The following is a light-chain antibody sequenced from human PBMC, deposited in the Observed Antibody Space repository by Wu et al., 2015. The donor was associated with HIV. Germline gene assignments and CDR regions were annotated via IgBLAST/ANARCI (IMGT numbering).Light chain of an antibody. CDR3: QQSYSTLFT. V-gene: IGKV1-13*02. CDR1: QDIDSA. CDR2: DVS. Sequence: IQLTQSPSSLAASVGDRVTITCRASQDIDSALAWYQQKPGKAPKLLIFDVSTLKSGVPSRFSGRGSGTDFTLTISSLQPEDFATYYCQQSYSTLFTFGPGTKVDIK. J-gene: IGKJ3*01.